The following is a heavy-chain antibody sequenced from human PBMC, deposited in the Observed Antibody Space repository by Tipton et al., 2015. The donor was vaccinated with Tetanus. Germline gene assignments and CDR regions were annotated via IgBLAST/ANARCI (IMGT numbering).Heavy chain of an antibody. CDR1: GYSFTSYW. CDR2: IYPGDSDT. CDR3: ARLVTTTVVTPAGWYFDL. V-gene: IGHV5-51*01. Sequence: MQLVQSGAEVKKPGESLKISCKGSGYSFTSYWIGWVRQMPGKGLEWMGIIYPGDSDTRYSPSFQGQVTISADKSISTAYLQWSSLKASDTAMYYCARLVTTTVVTPAGWYFDLWGRGTLVTVSS. D-gene: IGHD4-23*01. J-gene: IGHJ2*01.